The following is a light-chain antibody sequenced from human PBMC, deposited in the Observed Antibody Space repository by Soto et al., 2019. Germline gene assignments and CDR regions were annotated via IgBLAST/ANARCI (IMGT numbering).Light chain of an antibody. CDR2: GAS. J-gene: IGKJ1*01. CDR3: QHYNNWRGT. CDR1: QSVSSN. Sequence: EILMTQSPDTVSVSPGERATLSCRASQSVSSNLAWYQQKPGQAPRLLIYGASTRATGIPARFSGSGSGTDFTLTISSLQSEDLAVYYCQHYNNWRGTFGQGTKVDIK. V-gene: IGKV3-15*01.